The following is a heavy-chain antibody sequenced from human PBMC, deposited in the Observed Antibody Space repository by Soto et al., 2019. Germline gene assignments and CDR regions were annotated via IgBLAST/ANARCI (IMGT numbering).Heavy chain of an antibody. V-gene: IGHV1-3*05. CDR3: ARSIVVVTALDY. CDR2: INAGNGNT. D-gene: IGHD2-21*02. J-gene: IGHJ4*02. CDR1: GYTFTSYA. Sequence: QVQLVQSGAEEKKPGASVKVSCKASGYTFTSYAMHWVRQAPGQRLEWMGWINAGNGNTKYSQKFQGRVTITRDTSARTAYMELSSLRAEDTAVYYGARSIVVVTALDYWGQGTLVTVSS.